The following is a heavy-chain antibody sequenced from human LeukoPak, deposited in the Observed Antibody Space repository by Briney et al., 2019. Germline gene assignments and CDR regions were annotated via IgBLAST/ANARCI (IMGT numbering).Heavy chain of an antibody. CDR3: ARSGHFPPDVMDI. Sequence: GGSLRLSCAASGFSFSSYWMSWVRQTPGKGLEWVANIKEDGREKSYVDSVKGLFSISRDNAKNLLYLEMFSLGAADTAVYYCARSGHFPPDVMDIWGQGTMVTVSA. J-gene: IGHJ3*02. CDR1: GFSFSSYW. CDR2: IKEDGREK. D-gene: IGHD3-3*01. V-gene: IGHV3-7*01.